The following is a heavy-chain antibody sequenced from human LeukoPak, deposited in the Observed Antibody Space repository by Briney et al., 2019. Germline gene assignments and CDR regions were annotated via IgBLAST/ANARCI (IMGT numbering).Heavy chain of an antibody. V-gene: IGHV4-59*01. Sequence: SETLSLTCTVSGGSIRSYYWSWIRQPPGKGLEWSGYIYYSGSTNYNPSLKSRVTISVDTSKNQFSLKLSSVTAADTAVYYCARGRWLSNFDYWGQGTLVTVSS. CDR1: GGSIRSYY. CDR2: IYYSGST. CDR3: ARGRWLSNFDY. D-gene: IGHD5-24*01. J-gene: IGHJ4*02.